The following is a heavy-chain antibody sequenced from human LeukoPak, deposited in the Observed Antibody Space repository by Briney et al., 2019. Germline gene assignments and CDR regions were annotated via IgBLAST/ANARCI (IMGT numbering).Heavy chain of an antibody. J-gene: IGHJ6*03. Sequence: ASVKVSCKASGYTFTSYGISWVRQAPGQGLEWMGIINPSGGSTSYAQKFQGRVTMTRDTSTSTVYMELSSLRSEDTAVYYCARAVMPHYYYMDVWGKGTTVTVSS. V-gene: IGHV1-46*01. CDR2: INPSGGST. D-gene: IGHD2-21*01. CDR3: ARAVMPHYYYMDV. CDR1: GYTFTSYG.